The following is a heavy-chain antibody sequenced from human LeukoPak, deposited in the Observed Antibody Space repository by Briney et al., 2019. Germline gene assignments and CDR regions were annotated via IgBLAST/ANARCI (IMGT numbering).Heavy chain of an antibody. CDR3: ARDMRGDFYDTSGLNWSDP. V-gene: IGHV4-59*01. J-gene: IGHJ5*02. D-gene: IGHD3-22*01. CDR2: ISYSATT. CDR1: GAYISRYY. Sequence: PSETLSLTCTVSGAYISRYYWSWIRQPPGKGLDWIGYISYSATTNYNPPLMSRVTIRVDTSKNQFSLKLSSVTAADTAVYYCARDMRGDFYDTSGLNWSDPWGQGTLVTVSS.